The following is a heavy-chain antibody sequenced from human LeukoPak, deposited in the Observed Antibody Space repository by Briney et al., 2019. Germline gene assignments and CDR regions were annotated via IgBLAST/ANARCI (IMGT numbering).Heavy chain of an antibody. CDR2: INPNSGGT. J-gene: IGHJ4*02. V-gene: IGHV1-2*02. CDR3: ARVSNYYGSENFDY. CDR1: GYTFTGYY. Sequence: ASVKVSCKASGYTFTGYYMHWVRQAPGQGLEWMGWINPNSGGTNYAQRFQGGVTMTRDTSISTAYMELSRLRSDDTAVYYCARVSNYYGSENFDYWGQGTLVTVSS. D-gene: IGHD3-10*01.